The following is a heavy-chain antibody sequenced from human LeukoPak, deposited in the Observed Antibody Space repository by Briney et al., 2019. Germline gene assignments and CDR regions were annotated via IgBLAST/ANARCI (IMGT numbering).Heavy chain of an antibody. CDR2: ISRSAGSA. Sequence: PGGSLRLSCAASGFTFSNYDMNWVRQAPGMGLEWVSTISRSAGSAYYADSVKGRFTISRDNSKNTLYLQMNSLRAEDTAVYYCAKDFGYYDSSGYSHFDYWGQGTLVTVSS. J-gene: IGHJ4*02. CDR3: AKDFGYYDSSGYSHFDY. CDR1: GFTFSNYD. D-gene: IGHD3-22*01. V-gene: IGHV3-23*01.